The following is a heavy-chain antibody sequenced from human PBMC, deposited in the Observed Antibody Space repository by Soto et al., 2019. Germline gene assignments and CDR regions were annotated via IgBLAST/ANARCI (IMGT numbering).Heavy chain of an antibody. J-gene: IGHJ4*02. Sequence: QVQLQQWGAGLLKPSETLSLTCAVYGGSFSGYYWSWIRQPPGKGLEWIGEINHSGSTNYNPSLKSRVTISVDTSKNQFSLQLSSVTAADTAVYYCARRYSSSADYWGQGTLVTVSS. V-gene: IGHV4-34*01. CDR1: GGSFSGYY. D-gene: IGHD6-13*01. CDR2: INHSGST. CDR3: ARRYSSSADY.